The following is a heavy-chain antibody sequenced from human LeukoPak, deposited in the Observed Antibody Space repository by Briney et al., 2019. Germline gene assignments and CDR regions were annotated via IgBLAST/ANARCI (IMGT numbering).Heavy chain of an antibody. J-gene: IGHJ5*02. D-gene: IGHD2-2*01. CDR3: ARDLGVVVVPAAILGWFDP. Sequence: ASVKVSCKASGYTFTSYYMHWVRQAPGQGLEWMGWINPNSGGTNYAQKFQGRVTMTRDTSISTAYMELSRPRPDDTAVYYCARDLGVVVVPAAILGWFDPWGQGTLVTVSS. CDR2: INPNSGGT. V-gene: IGHV1-2*02. CDR1: GYTFTSYY.